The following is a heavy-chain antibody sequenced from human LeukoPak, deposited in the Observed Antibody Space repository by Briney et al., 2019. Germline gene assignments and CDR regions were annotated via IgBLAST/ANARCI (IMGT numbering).Heavy chain of an antibody. V-gene: IGHV3-23*01. J-gene: IGHJ6*03. CDR1: GFIFSSHG. D-gene: IGHD2-2*01. CDR2: ISPSGDAT. CDR3: AVVPAAPFYYYMDV. Sequence: PGGSLRLSCAASGFIFSSHGMIWVRQAPGKGLEWVSGISPSGDATFYADSVKGRFTISRDNSKNTLYLQMNSLRAEDTAVYYCAVVPAAPFYYYMDVWGKGTTVTISS.